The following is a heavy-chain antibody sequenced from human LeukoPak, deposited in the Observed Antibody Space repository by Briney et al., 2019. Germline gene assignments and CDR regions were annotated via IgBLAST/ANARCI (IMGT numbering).Heavy chain of an antibody. Sequence: SQTLSLTCALSGDSASSNSAAWNWIRQSPSRGLEWLGRTYYRSKWYNDYAVSVKSRITINPDTSKNQFSLQLNSVTPEDTAVYYCARAGWYSSSSVFDYWGQGTLVTVSS. D-gene: IGHD6-6*01. CDR2: TYYRSKWYN. J-gene: IGHJ4*02. CDR1: GDSASSNSAA. CDR3: ARAGWYSSSSVFDY. V-gene: IGHV6-1*01.